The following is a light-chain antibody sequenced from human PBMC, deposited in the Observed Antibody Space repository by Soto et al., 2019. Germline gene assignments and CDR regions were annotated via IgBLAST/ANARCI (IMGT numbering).Light chain of an antibody. V-gene: IGLV1-40*01. CDR1: SSNIGAGYD. J-gene: IGLJ3*02. CDR3: QSYDSSLRGWV. CDR2: GNS. Sequence: QSGLTQPPSVSGAPGQRVTISCTGSSSNIGAGYDVHWYQQLPGTAPKLLIYGNSNRPSGVPDRFSGSKSGTSASLAITGLQAEDEADYYCQSYDSSLRGWVFGGGTKLTVL.